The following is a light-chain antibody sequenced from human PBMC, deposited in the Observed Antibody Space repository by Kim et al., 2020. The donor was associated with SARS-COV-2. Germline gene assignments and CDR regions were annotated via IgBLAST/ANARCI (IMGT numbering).Light chain of an antibody. V-gene: IGKV4-1*01. CDR2: WAS. CDR3: QQYYSTRT. CDR1: QSVLYSSNNKNY. Sequence: DIVMTQSPDSLAVYLGERATINCKSSQSVLYSSNNKNYLAWYQQKPGQPPKLLIYWASTRESGVPDRFSGSGSGTDFTLTISSLQAEDVAVYYCQQYYSTRTFGQGTKVDIK. J-gene: IGKJ1*01.